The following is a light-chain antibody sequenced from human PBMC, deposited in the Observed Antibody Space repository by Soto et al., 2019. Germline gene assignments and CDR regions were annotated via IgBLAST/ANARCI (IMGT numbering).Light chain of an antibody. CDR3: SSYTSSASVYV. CDR2: DVN. Sequence: QSALTQPASVSGSPGQSITISCTGTRSDIGAYNYVSWYQRHPGKAPKHLIYDVNSRPSGVSDRFSGSKFGNTASLTISVLQADDEADYYCSSYTSSASVYVFGSGTKLTVL. J-gene: IGLJ1*01. CDR1: RSDIGAYNY. V-gene: IGLV2-14*03.